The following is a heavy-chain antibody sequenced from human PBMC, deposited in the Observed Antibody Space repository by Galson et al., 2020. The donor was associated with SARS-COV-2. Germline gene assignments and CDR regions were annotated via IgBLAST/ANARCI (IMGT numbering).Heavy chain of an antibody. D-gene: IGHD3-22*01. CDR3: ATLRYDGSGGDYACLDY. CDR1: GYTLSDLS. V-gene: IGHV1-24*01. J-gene: IGHJ4*02. CDR2: FDPDDDAT. Sequence: ASVKVSCKVSGYTLSDLSMHWVRQAPGKGLEWMGGFDPDDDATIYAQKFQGRVTMTEDTSTDTAYMELSSLTSEDTAVYYCATLRYDGSGGDYACLDYWGQGTLVTVSS.